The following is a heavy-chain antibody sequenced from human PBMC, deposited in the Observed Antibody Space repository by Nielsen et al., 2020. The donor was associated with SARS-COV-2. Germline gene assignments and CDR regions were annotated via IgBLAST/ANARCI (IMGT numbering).Heavy chain of an antibody. CDR3: ARDYSRYYDILTGYYSPYYYGMDV. D-gene: IGHD3-9*01. V-gene: IGHV1-46*01. CDR2: INPSGGST. J-gene: IGHJ6*02. Sequence: WVRQAPGQGLEWMGIINPSGGSTSYAQKFQGRVTMTRDTSISTAYMELSRLRSDDTAVYYCARDYSRYYDILTGYYSPYYYGMDVWGQGTTVTVSS.